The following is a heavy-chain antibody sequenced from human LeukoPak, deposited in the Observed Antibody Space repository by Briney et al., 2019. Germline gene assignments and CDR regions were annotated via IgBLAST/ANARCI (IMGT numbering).Heavy chain of an antibody. CDR3: ARGGIAVAVFAFDI. CDR1: GFTFRSYA. J-gene: IGHJ3*02. D-gene: IGHD6-19*01. CDR2: ISSTGSYI. Sequence: GGSLRLSCAASGFTFRSYAMIWVRQAPGKGLEWVSPISSTGSYIYYADSVKGRFTISRDNAENSLYVQMNSLRAEDTAVYYCARGGIAVAVFAFDIWGQGTMVTVSS. V-gene: IGHV3-21*01.